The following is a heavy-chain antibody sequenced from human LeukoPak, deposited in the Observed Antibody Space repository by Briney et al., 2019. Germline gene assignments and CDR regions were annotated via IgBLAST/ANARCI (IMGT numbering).Heavy chain of an antibody. D-gene: IGHD6-13*01. CDR1: GDSVSSNSAA. CDR3: ARVRTDVKQLVTGDAFDI. J-gene: IGHJ3*02. CDR2: TYYRSKWYN. V-gene: IGHV6-1*01. Sequence: SQTLSLTCAISGDSVSSNSAAWDWGRQSPSRGLESLGRTYYRSKWYNDYTVSVKSRIPINPATSKNQFTLQLNSLTPEDTDVYYCARVRTDVKQLVTGDAFDIWGQGTMVTVSS.